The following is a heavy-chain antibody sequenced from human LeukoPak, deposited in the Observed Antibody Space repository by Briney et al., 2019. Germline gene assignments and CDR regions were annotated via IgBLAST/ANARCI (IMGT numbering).Heavy chain of an antibody. D-gene: IGHD6-6*01. CDR1: GFTFSNYW. CDR2: IKTDGSDT. Sequence: GGSLRLSCAASGFTFSNYWMHWVRQVPGMGLVWVSHIKTDGSDTRYADSVKRRFTISRDNAKNTLYLQMNSLRAEDTAVYYCARDDDSSLPLDYWGQGTLVTVSS. J-gene: IGHJ4*02. CDR3: ARDDDSSLPLDY. V-gene: IGHV3-74*01.